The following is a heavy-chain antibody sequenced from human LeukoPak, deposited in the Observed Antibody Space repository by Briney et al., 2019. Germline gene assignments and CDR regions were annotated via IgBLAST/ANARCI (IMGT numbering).Heavy chain of an antibody. Sequence: GGSLRLSCAVSGFTINNYAMSWVRQAPGKGLEWVSATSASGASTYYVDSVKGRFTISRDISKNTLYLQMNSPRDEDTALYYCAKAGAYSSSSYDYWGQGALVTVSS. D-gene: IGHD6-6*01. CDR3: AKAGAYSSSSYDY. V-gene: IGHV3-23*02. J-gene: IGHJ4*02. CDR2: TSASGAST. CDR1: GFTINNYA.